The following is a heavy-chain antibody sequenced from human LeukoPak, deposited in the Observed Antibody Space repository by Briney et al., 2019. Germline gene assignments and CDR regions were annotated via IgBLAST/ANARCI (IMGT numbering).Heavy chain of an antibody. CDR1: GGSFSGYY. V-gene: IGHV4-34*01. CDR2: INHSGST. D-gene: IGHD2-2*01. J-gene: IGHJ6*03. Sequence: SETLSLTCAVYGGSFSGYYWSWLRQPPGKGLEWIGEINHSGSTNYNPSLKSRVTISVDTSKNQFSLKLSSVTAADTAVYYCARKGPSGYCSSTSCYFFHYYYMDVWGKGTTVTVSS. CDR3: ARKGPSGYCSSTSCYFFHYYYMDV.